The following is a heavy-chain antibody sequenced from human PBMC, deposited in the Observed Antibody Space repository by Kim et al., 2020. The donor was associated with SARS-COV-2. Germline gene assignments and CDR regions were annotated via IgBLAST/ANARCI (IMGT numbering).Heavy chain of an antibody. CDR3: ARSEKYSVGP. D-gene: IGHD5-18*01. CDR2: GE. V-gene: IGHV3-7*03. J-gene: IGHJ5*02. Sequence: GEQYVDSVRGRCTISRDNAKTSLFLEMNNLRADDTAVYYCARSEKYSVGPWGQGTQVTVSS.